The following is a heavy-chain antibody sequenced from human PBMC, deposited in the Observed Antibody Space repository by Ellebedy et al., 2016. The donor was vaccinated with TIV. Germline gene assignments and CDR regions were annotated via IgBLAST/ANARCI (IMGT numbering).Heavy chain of an antibody. CDR3: ASLHRRIAAAEIVDY. CDR1: GGSISSGDYY. V-gene: IGHV4-30-4*01. J-gene: IGHJ4*02. Sequence: SETLSLTCTVSGGSISSGDYYWSWIRQPPGKGLEWIGYIYYSGSTYYNPSLKSRVTISVDTSKNQFSLKLSSVTAADTAVYYCASLHRRIAAAEIVDYWGQGTLVTVSS. D-gene: IGHD6-13*01. CDR2: IYYSGST.